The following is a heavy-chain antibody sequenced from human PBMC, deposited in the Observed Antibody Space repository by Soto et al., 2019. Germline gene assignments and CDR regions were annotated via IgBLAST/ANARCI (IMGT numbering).Heavy chain of an antibody. D-gene: IGHD2-15*01. V-gene: IGHV1-18*01. J-gene: IGHJ4*02. Sequence: QVQLVQSGAEVKKPGASVKVSCKASGYTFTSYGISWVRQAPGQGLEWMGWISAYNGNTNYAQKLQGRVTMTTDTSTSTAYLELRSLRSDDTAVYYCARDKAVVWPEQLGADYWGQGTLVTVSS. CDR1: GYTFTSYG. CDR3: ARDKAVVWPEQLGADY. CDR2: ISAYNGNT.